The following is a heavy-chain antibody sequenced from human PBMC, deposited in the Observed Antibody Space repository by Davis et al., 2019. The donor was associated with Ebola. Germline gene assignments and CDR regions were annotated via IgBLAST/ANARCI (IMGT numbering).Heavy chain of an antibody. CDR3: ARDYGDYVYGMDV. J-gene: IGHJ6*02. V-gene: IGHV1-46*01. CDR1: GYTFSSYG. Sequence: ASVKVSCKASGYTFSSYGISWVRQAPGQGLEWMGIINPSGGSTSYAQKFQGRVTMTRDTSTSTVYMELSSLRSEDTAVYYCARDYGDYVYGMDVWGQGTTVTVSS. D-gene: IGHD4-17*01. CDR2: INPSGGST.